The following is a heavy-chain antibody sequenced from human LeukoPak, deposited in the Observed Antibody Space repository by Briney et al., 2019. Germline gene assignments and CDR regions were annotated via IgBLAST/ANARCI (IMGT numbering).Heavy chain of an antibody. CDR2: ILNDGSNA. CDR1: GFTFSIYG. Sequence: GGSLRLSCAASGFTFSIYGMLWVRQAPGKGLEWVALILNDGSNAYYADFVKGQFTISRDNSKNTLYLHMNTLRGEDTAVYFCARGIVDCRSSSCQLDFDYWRQGTLDTVSS. J-gene: IGHJ4*02. V-gene: IGHV3-33*05. CDR3: ARGIVDCRSSSCQLDFDY. D-gene: IGHD2-2*01.